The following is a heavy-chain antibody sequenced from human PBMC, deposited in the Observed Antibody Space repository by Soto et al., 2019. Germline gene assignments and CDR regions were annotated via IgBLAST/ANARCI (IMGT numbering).Heavy chain of an antibody. D-gene: IGHD3-10*01. CDR1: GYSFTTYW. CDR3: ARRYGSGNYLIDY. Sequence: VQLVPSGAEVKKRGESLEISCKGSGYSFTTYWIGWVRQMPEKGLEGMGNINPDDSDTRYSPSFQGQVTISADRSITTAYPQWTSLKASDTAMYYCARRYGSGNYLIDYWGQGTLVTVSS. V-gene: IGHV5-51*01. J-gene: IGHJ4*02. CDR2: INPDDSDT.